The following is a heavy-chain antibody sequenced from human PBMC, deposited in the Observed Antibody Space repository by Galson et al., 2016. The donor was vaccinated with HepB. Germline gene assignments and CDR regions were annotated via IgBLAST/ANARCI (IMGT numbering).Heavy chain of an antibody. CDR3: AKEGAAWSRDY. CDR2: MSFDSNFI. Sequence: LRLSCAASGLSFSSCNMNWFRQTPGKGLEWLAAMSFDSNFIDYAESVRGRFTVSRDNAKNSLYLQMNTLRSEDTALYHCAKEGAAWSRDYWGPGTLVTVSS. V-gene: IGHV3-21*06. D-gene: IGHD2-15*01. J-gene: IGHJ4*02. CDR1: GLSFSSCN.